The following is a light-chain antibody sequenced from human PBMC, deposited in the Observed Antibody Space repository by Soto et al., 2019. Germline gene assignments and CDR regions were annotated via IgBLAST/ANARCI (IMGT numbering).Light chain of an antibody. CDR1: QSVSSSS. Sequence: ETVLTQSPGTLSLSPGERATLSCRASQSVSSSSLAWYQQRPGQAPRLLISGVSSRATGIPDRFSGSGSGTNFILTISRVEPEDFAVYYCQQFGTSSLVTFGPGTKVDIK. J-gene: IGKJ3*01. V-gene: IGKV3-20*01. CDR3: QQFGTSSLVT. CDR2: GVS.